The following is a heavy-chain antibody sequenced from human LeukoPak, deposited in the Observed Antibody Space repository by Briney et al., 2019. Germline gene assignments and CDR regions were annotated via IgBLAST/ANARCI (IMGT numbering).Heavy chain of an antibody. Sequence: GGSLRLPCADSGFTFSNYAMTWVRQAPGKGLEWVSGISGSGGSTYYADSVKGRFTISRDNPKNTLYLQMNSLRAEDTAVYYCAKRGSSWYFDYWGQGTLVTVSS. CDR2: ISGSGGST. V-gene: IGHV3-23*01. CDR3: AKRGSSWYFDY. CDR1: GFTFSNYA. D-gene: IGHD6-13*01. J-gene: IGHJ4*02.